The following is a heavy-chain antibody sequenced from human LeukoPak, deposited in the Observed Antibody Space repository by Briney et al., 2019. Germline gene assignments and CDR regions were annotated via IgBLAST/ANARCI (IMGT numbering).Heavy chain of an antibody. V-gene: IGHV4-30-4*01. Sequence: SETLSLTCTVSGGSISSGDYYWSWIRQPPGRGLEWIGYIYYSGSTYYNPSLKSRVTISVDTSKNQFSLKLSSVTAADTAVYYCAREVTTVTKGPNRDGMDVWGQGTTVTVSS. CDR2: IYYSGST. CDR1: GGSISSGDYY. CDR3: AREVTTVTKGPNRDGMDV. D-gene: IGHD4-17*01. J-gene: IGHJ6*02.